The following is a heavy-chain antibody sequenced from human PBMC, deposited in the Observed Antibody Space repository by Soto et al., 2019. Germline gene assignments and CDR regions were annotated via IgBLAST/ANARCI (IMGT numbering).Heavy chain of an antibody. CDR2: IIPIFGTA. V-gene: IGHV1-69*13. CDR1: GGTFSSYA. D-gene: IGHD3-22*01. Sequence: GASVKVSCKASGGTFSSYAISWVRQAPGQGLEWMGGIIPIFGTANYAQKFQGRVTITADESTSTAYMELSSLRSEDTAVYYCARSLAFTHSNPEMGYDSSGIPYYFDYWGQGTLVTVSS. J-gene: IGHJ4*02. CDR3: ARSLAFTHSNPEMGYDSSGIPYYFDY.